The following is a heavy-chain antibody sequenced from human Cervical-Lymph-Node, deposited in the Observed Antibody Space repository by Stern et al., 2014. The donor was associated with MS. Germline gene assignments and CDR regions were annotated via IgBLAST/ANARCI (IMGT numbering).Heavy chain of an antibody. CDR3: ARRCRDNNCYDAFDL. CDR2: GDPSDYET. CDR1: GYSFTTYW. D-gene: IGHD1-1*01. J-gene: IGHJ3*01. V-gene: IGHV5-51*03. Sequence: EVQLVQSGAEVKKSGESLKISCKVSGYSFTTYWIGWVRQMPGKGLEWMGIGDPSDYETRYSPSFQGQVPMLADKSISTAYLQWSRLRASDTAMYYCARRCRDNNCYDAFDLWGQGTMVTVSS.